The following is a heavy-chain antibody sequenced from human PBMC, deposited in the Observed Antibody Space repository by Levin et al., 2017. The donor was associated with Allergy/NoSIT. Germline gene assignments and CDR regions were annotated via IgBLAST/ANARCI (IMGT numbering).Heavy chain of an antibody. Sequence: GGSLRLSCKGSGYSFTSYWINWVRQMPGKGLEWMGRIDPSDSYTNYSPSFQGHVTISADKSISTAFLQLSSLKAADTAMYYCARPSYGSGCFIRDWRQGTVVTVSS. J-gene: IGHJ4*02. CDR1: GYSFTSYW. D-gene: IGHD3-10*01. CDR3: ARPSYGSGCFIRD. CDR2: IDPSDSYT. V-gene: IGHV5-10-1*01.